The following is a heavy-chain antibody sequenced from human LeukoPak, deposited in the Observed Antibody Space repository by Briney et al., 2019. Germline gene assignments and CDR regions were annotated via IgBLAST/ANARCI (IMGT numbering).Heavy chain of an antibody. CDR1: GYTFIDYY. J-gene: IGHJ4*02. CDR3: ARGGYNTGWEFDY. Sequence: ASVKVSCKASGYTFIDYYMHWVRQAPGQGLEWTGWINPNSGGTDYAQKFQGRVTMTRDTSISTAYMELSRLRSDDTAVYYCARGGYNTGWEFDYWGQGTLVTVSS. D-gene: IGHD6-19*01. CDR2: INPNSGGT. V-gene: IGHV1-2*02.